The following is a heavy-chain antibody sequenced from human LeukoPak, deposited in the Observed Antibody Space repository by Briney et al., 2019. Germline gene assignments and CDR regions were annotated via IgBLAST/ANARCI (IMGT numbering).Heavy chain of an antibody. Sequence: ASVKVSCKASGYTFTNYDISWVRQAPGQRLEWMGWISAYNGNTNYAQKFQGRVTMTADTSTSTAYMELRSLRSDDTAVYYCARDRTRAAGDFDYWGQGTLVTVSS. CDR1: GYTFTNYD. CDR3: ARDRTRAAGDFDY. D-gene: IGHD6-13*01. V-gene: IGHV1-18*01. CDR2: ISAYNGNT. J-gene: IGHJ4*02.